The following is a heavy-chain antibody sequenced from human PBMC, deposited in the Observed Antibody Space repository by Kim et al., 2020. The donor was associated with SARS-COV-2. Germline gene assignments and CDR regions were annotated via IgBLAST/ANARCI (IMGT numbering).Heavy chain of an antibody. CDR1: GFTFSSYG. CDR3: AKDFSQYYYGSGSYYNYYYGMDV. V-gene: IGHV3-30*18. CDR2: ISYDGSNK. D-gene: IGHD3-10*01. Sequence: GGSLRLSCAASGFTFSSYGMHWVRQAPGKGLEWVAVISYDGSNKYYADSVKSRFTISRDNSKNTLYLQMNSLRAEDTAVYYCAKDFSQYYYGSGSYYNYYYGMDVWGQGTTVTVSS. J-gene: IGHJ6*02.